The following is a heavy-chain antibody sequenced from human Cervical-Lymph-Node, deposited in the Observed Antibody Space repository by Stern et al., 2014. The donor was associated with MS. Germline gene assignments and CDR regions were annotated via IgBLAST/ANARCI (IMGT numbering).Heavy chain of an antibody. D-gene: IGHD1-26*01. CDR1: GYIFTSDD. J-gene: IGHJ5*02. Sequence: VQLVESGAEVKKPGASVKVSCKASGYIFTSDDINWVRQASGQGLEWMAWINPDSGDTGYAQKFQGRVTLTRDTSRNTAYMEMTSLTSDDTAIYYCTKAWESWGQGTLITVSS. CDR3: TKAWES. V-gene: IGHV1-8*01. CDR2: INPDSGDT.